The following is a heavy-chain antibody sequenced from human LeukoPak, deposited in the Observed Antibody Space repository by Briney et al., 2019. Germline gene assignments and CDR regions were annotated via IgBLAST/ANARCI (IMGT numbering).Heavy chain of an antibody. Sequence: ASVKVSCKASGYTFTGYYMHWVRQAPGQGLEWMGWINPNGGGTNYAQKFQGRVTMTRDTSISTAYMELSRLRSDDTAVYYCTRDDYSNGRAFDYWGQGTLVTVSS. V-gene: IGHV1-2*02. J-gene: IGHJ4*02. CDR1: GYTFTGYY. D-gene: IGHD4-11*01. CDR3: TRDDYSNGRAFDY. CDR2: INPNGGGT.